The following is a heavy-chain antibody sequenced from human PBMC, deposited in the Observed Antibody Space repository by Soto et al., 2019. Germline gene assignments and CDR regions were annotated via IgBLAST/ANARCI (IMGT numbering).Heavy chain of an antibody. CDR2: ISGSGGST. Sequence: GGSVRLSCAASGFSFSSYAMSWVRQAPGKGLEWVSTISGSGGSTDYADSVKGRFTISRDNSKNTLYLQMNSLRSEDTAVYYCAKARSYSFLFDYWGQGTLVTVSS. CDR1: GFSFSSYA. CDR3: AKARSYSFLFDY. J-gene: IGHJ4*02. V-gene: IGHV3-23*01. D-gene: IGHD1-26*01.